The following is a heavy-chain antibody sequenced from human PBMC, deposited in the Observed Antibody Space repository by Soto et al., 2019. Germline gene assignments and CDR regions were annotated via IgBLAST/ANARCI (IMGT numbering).Heavy chain of an antibody. D-gene: IGHD3-16*01. CDR1: GGPFSTFG. Sequence: SVKVSCKTSGGPFSTFGISWVRQAPGQGLEWMGGIIPFFGTAKYSQKFEDRITITADESTNTVYMDLRSLTSGDTAIYYCARTAPMDAGDKYYYDFWGQGALVTVSS. CDR2: IIPFFGTA. J-gene: IGHJ4*02. V-gene: IGHV1-69*13. CDR3: ARTAPMDAGDKYYYDF.